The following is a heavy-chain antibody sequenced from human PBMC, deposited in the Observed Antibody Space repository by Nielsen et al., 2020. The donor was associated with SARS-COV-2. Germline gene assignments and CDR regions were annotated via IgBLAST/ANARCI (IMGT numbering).Heavy chain of an antibody. CDR3: ARESELRGLDP. D-gene: IGHD5-24*01. CDR1: GYSFTTYA. CDR2: INTITGSP. Sequence: ASVKVSCKASGYSFTTYAMNWVRQAPGQRLEWMGWINTITGSPTYAQGFIGRYVFSLDTSVSTAYLQINDLAAADTAVYYCARESELRGLDPWGQGTLVTVSS. J-gene: IGHJ5*02. V-gene: IGHV7-4-1*02.